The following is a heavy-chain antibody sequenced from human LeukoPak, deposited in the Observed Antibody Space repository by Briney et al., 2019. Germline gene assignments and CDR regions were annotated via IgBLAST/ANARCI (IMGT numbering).Heavy chain of an antibody. CDR1: GGSISSGSYY. Sequence: SQTLSLTRTVSGGSISSGSYYWSWIRQPAGKGLEWIGRIYTSGSTNYNPSLKSRVTISVDTSKNQFSLKLSSVTAADTAVYYCARETGYSSGWYVVFDYWGQGTLVTVSS. D-gene: IGHD6-19*01. J-gene: IGHJ4*02. CDR2: IYTSGST. V-gene: IGHV4-61*02. CDR3: ARETGYSSGWYVVFDY.